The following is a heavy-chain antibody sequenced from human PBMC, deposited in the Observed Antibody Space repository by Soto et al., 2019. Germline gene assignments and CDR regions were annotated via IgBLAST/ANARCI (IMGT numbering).Heavy chain of an antibody. J-gene: IGHJ5*02. Sequence: QVQLVQSGAEVTKPGASVKVSCRASGYTFTSYGISWVRQAPGQGLTGMVWTSAYNGNPSYAQKLQGRVTMTTDTSTSTAYMELGSLRSDDTAVYYCARDLIGMAAAGSPNWFDPWGQGTLVTVSS. CDR2: TSAYNGNP. D-gene: IGHD6-13*01. V-gene: IGHV1-18*01. CDR1: GYTFTSYG. CDR3: ARDLIGMAAAGSPNWFDP.